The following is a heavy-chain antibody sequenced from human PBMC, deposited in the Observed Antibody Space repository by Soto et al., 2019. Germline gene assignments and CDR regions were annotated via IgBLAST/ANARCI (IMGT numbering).Heavy chain of an antibody. CDR1: GGSISSDY. V-gene: IGHV4-59*01. J-gene: IGHJ5*01. CDR3: ARGQSCSIFGVLSKWFVF. D-gene: IGHD3-3*01. CDR2: IYYSGST. Sequence: PSETLSLTCTVSGGSISSDYWSWIRQPPGKGLEWIGYIYYSGSTNYNPSLKSRVTISVDTSKNQFSLKLSSVTAADTAVYYCARGQSCSIFGVLSKWFVFWGQGTLVTVAS.